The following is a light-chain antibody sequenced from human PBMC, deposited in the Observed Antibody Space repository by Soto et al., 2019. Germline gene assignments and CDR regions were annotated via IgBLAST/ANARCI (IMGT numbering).Light chain of an antibody. V-gene: IGKV4-1*01. J-gene: IGKJ4*01. CDR1: QNLLYSSNNKNY. CDR2: WAS. Sequence: DIVMTQSPDSLAVSLGERATINCKSSQNLLYSSNNKNYLAWYQQKPGQPPKLLIYWASTREAGVPDRFSGSGSETDFTPTISSLQAEDVAVYYCHQYYSTPSRTFGGGTRVEIK. CDR3: HQYYSTPSRT.